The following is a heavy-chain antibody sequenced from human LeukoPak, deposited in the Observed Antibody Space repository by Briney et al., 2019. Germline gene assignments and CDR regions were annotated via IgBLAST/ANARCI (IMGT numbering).Heavy chain of an antibody. V-gene: IGHV3-43*02. CDR3: AKGVRSGTYYNCFDP. J-gene: IGHJ5*02. Sequence: VQPGGSLRLSCGASGFTLYDFALHWGRQAPGEGLEWISLLSGDGDNTYYANSVKGRFTISRDKSKNSLYLQMSSLRAEDTALYYCAKGVRSGTYYNCFDPWGQGTLVTVSS. CDR2: LSGDGDNT. D-gene: IGHD1-26*01. CDR1: GFTLYDFA.